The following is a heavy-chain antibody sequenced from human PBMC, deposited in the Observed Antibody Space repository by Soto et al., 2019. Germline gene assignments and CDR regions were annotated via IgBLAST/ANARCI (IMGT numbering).Heavy chain of an antibody. Sequence: GGSLRLSCAASGFTFSNAWMGWVRQAPGKGLEWVGRIKSKTDGGTTDYAAPVKGRFTISRDDSKNTLYLQMNSLKTEDTAVYYCTTSQTVTTFAFDIWGQGTMVTVSS. CDR2: IKSKTDGGTT. CDR3: TTSQTVTTFAFDI. CDR1: GFTFSNAW. J-gene: IGHJ3*02. V-gene: IGHV3-15*01. D-gene: IGHD4-17*01.